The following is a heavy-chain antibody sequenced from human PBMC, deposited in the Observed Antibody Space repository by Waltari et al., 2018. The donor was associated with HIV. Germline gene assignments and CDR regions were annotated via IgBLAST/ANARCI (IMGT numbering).Heavy chain of an antibody. CDR2: ISFDARNQ. CDR3: VRDPLAYYDFWSAYYFGDD. D-gene: IGHD3-3*01. J-gene: IGHJ4*02. Sequence: QVQLVESGGGVVQPGRSLRLSCAASGFTFTTYGLHWVRQAPDKGQEWVAFISFDARNQYYGDSVKGRFTSSRDDSKNTLFLQMNSLSPEDTAMYYCVRDPLAYYDFWSAYYFGDDWGQGTLVTVSS. CDR1: GFTFTTYG. V-gene: IGHV3-30*03.